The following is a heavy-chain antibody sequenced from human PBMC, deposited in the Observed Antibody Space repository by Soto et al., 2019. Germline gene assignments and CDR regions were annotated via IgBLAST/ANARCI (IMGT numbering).Heavy chain of an antibody. CDR1: GYTFTNYR. D-gene: IGHD2-8*02. CDR3: ARERDWCFDP. V-gene: IGHV1-18*04. CDR2: ISAYNGNT. Sequence: ASVNVSCKSSGYTFTNYRISWVRQAPGQGLECMGWISAYNGNTNYAQKLQGRVTMTTDTSASTAYMELRSLRSDDTAVYYCARERDWCFDPCRQRTLVTVSS. J-gene: IGHJ5*02.